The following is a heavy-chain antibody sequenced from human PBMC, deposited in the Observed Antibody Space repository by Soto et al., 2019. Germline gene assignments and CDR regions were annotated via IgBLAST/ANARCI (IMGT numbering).Heavy chain of an antibody. Sequence: GGSLRLSCAASGFTFDDYAMHWVRQAPGKGLEWVSGISWNSGSIGYADSVKGRFTISRDNAKNSLYLQMNSLRAEDTALYYCAKDIGSYDILTPQFDYWGQGTLVTV. CDR2: ISWNSGSI. CDR3: AKDIGSYDILTPQFDY. V-gene: IGHV3-9*01. D-gene: IGHD3-9*01. J-gene: IGHJ4*02. CDR1: GFTFDDYA.